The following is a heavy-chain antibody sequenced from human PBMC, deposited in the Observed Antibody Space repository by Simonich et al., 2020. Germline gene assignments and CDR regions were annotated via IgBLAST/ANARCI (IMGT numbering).Heavy chain of an antibody. CDR2: IRSSVSTI. D-gene: IGHD4-17*01. Sequence: EVQLVESGGGLVQPGGSLRLSCAASGFTFSSYEMNWVRQAPGKGLEGVSDIRSSVSTIYYADSVKGRFTISRDNAKNSLYLQMNSLRAEDTAVYYCARHYYGDYYFDYWDQGTLVTVSS. CDR3: ARHYYGDYYFDY. J-gene: IGHJ4*02. CDR1: GFTFSSYE. V-gene: IGHV3-48*03.